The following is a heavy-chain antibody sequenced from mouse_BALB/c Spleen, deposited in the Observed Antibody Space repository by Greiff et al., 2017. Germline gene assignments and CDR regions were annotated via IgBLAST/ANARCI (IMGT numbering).Heavy chain of an antibody. CDR2: ISDGGSYT. Sequence: EVKLVESGGGLVKPGGSLKLSCAASGFTFSDYYMYWVRQTPEKRLEWVATISDGGSYTYYPDSVKGRFTISRDNAKNNLYLQMSSLKSEDTAMYYCARETARATAWFAYWGQGTLVTVSA. CDR3: ARETARATAWFAY. D-gene: IGHD3-2*01. J-gene: IGHJ3*01. CDR1: GFTFSDYY. V-gene: IGHV5-4*02.